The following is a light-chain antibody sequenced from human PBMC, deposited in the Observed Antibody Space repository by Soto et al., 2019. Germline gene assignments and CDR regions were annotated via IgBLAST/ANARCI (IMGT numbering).Light chain of an antibody. CDR2: KAS. V-gene: IGKV1-5*03. J-gene: IGKJ4*01. CDR1: QSVSTW. CDR3: QQYNSYSPLT. Sequence: DFQMTQSPSTLSASVGDRVTITCRASQSVSTWLAWYQQKPGKAPKLLIYKASNLESGVPSRFTGSGSGTEFTLTISSLQPDDFATYYCQQYNSYSPLTFGGGTKVDIK.